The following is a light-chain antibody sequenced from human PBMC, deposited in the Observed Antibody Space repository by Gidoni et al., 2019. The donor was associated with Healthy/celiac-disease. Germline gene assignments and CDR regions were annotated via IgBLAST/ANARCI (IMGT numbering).Light chain of an antibody. V-gene: IGLV3-1*01. CDR3: QAWDSSPVV. Sequence: SYELTQPPSGSATPGQAASITCSGDKLGEKYACWYQQKPGQAPVLVIYQDSKRPSGIPERFSGSNSGNTATLTISGTQAMDEADYYCQAWDSSPVVFGGGTKLTV. J-gene: IGLJ2*01. CDR2: QDS. CDR1: KLGEKY.